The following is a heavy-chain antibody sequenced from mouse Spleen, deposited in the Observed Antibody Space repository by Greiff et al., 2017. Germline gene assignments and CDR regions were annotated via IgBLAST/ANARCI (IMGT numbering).Heavy chain of an antibody. V-gene: IGHV5-15*02. CDR2: ISNLAYSI. Sequence: EVQLVESGGGLVQPGGSRKLSCAASGFTFSDYGMAWVRQAPGKGPEWVAFISNLAYSIYYADTVTGRFTISRENAKNTLYLEMSSLRSEDTAMYYYARVYGNYYAMDYWGQGTSVTVSA. CDR1: GFTFSDYG. J-gene: IGHJ4*01. CDR3: ARVYGNYYAMDY. D-gene: IGHD2-10*02.